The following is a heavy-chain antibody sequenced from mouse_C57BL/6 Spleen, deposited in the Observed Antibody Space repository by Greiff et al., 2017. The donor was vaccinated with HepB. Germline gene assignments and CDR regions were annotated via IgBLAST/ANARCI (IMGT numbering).Heavy chain of an antibody. CDR2: IYPGSGST. CDR3: ARKEYYSNYGAY. J-gene: IGHJ3*01. V-gene: IGHV1-55*01. D-gene: IGHD2-5*01. Sequence: QVQLQQPGAELVKPGASVKMSCKASGYTFTSYWITWVKQRPGQGLEWIGDIYPGSGSTNYNEKFKSKATLTVDTSSSTAYMQLSSLTSEDSAVYYCARKEYYSNYGAYWGQGTLVTVSA. CDR1: GYTFTSYW.